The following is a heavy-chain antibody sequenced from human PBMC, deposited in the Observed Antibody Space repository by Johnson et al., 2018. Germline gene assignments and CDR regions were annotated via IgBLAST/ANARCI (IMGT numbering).Heavy chain of an antibody. D-gene: IGHD3-22*01. V-gene: IGHV3-49*03. J-gene: IGHJ1*01. CDR2: IRSKSYGGTT. CDR1: GFTFGDYA. Sequence: VELGQSGGGLVQPGRSLGLSCTASGFTFGDYAMSWFRQAPGKGLEWVGFIRSKSYGGTTEYAASVKGRFTISRDDSKSIAYLQMNSLKTEETAVDYCSRPYDSSGYYPRCFQHWGQGTLVTVSS. CDR3: SRPYDSSGYYPRCFQH.